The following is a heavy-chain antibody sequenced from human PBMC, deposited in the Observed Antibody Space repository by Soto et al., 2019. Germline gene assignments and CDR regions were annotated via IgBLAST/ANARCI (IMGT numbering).Heavy chain of an antibody. J-gene: IGHJ4*02. V-gene: IGHV3-23*01. CDR1: GFTFSSYA. Sequence: EVQLLESGGGLVQPGGSLRLPCAASGFTFSSYAMSWVRQAPGKGLEWVSAISGSGGSTYYADSVKGRFTISRDNSKNTLYLQMNSLRAEDTAVHYCAKARADYYDSSGYPVDYWGQGTLVTVSS. CDR2: ISGSGGST. D-gene: IGHD3-22*01. CDR3: AKARADYYDSSGYPVDY.